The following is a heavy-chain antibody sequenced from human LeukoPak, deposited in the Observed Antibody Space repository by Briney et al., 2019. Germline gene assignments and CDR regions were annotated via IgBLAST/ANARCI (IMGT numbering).Heavy chain of an antibody. D-gene: IGHD3-22*01. Sequence: SGPTLLKPTQTLTLTFTFSGFSLSTRGMGVGWIRQPPGKALEWLSRIDWDDDKYYSTSLKTRLTISKDTSKNQVVLTMTNMDPVDTATYYCARISPDYYDSSGYFDYWGQGTLVTVSS. CDR3: ARISPDYYDSSGYFDY. J-gene: IGHJ4*02. CDR1: GFSLSTRGMG. CDR2: IDWDDDK. V-gene: IGHV2-70*11.